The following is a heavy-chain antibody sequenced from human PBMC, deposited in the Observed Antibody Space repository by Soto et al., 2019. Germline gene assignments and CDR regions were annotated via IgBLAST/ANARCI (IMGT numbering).Heavy chain of an antibody. V-gene: IGHV1-8*01. CDR2: MNPNSGNT. CDR1: GYTFTSYD. D-gene: IGHD6-6*01. J-gene: IGHJ6*02. CDR3: ARAPSSSPWGWGHYYGMDV. Sequence: QVQLVQSGAEVKKPGASVKVSCKASGYTFTSYDINWVRQATGQGLEWMGWMNPNSGNTGYAQKFQGRVTMTRNTSISTAYMELSSLRSGDTAVYYCARAPSSSPWGWGHYYGMDVWGQGTTVTVSS.